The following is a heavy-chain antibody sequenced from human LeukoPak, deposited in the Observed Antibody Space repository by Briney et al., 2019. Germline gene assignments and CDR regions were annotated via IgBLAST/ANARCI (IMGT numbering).Heavy chain of an antibody. V-gene: IGHV3-23*01. CDR1: GFTFSSYA. J-gene: IGHJ4*02. CDR2: ISGSGGST. D-gene: IGHD3-3*01. CDR3: ATGLRFLEWLFDY. Sequence: GGSLRLSCAASGFTFSSYAMSWVRQAPGKRLEWVSAISGSGGSTYYADSVKGRFTISRDNSKNTLYLQMDSLRAEDRAVYYCATGLRFLEWLFDYWGQGTLVTVSS.